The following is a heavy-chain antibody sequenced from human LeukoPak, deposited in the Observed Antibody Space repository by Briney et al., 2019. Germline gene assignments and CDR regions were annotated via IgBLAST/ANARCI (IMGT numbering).Heavy chain of an antibody. CDR1: GFTFSSYA. J-gene: IGHJ4*02. CDR3: AKDSDFDFWSGYYAVFDY. V-gene: IGHV3-23*01. Sequence: GGSLRLSCAASGFTFSSYAVSWVPQAPGKGLEWVSAFSGSGGSTYYADSVKGRFTISRDNSKNTLYLQMNSLRAEDTAVYYCAKDSDFDFWSGYYAVFDYWGQGTLVTVSS. CDR2: FSGSGGST. D-gene: IGHD3-3*01.